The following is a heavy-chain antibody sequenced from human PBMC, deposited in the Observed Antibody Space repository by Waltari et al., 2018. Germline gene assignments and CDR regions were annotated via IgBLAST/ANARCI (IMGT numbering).Heavy chain of an antibody. J-gene: IGHJ4*02. V-gene: IGHV4-34*01. CDR1: GGSFSGYY. Sequence: QVQLQQWGAGLLKPSETLSLTCAVYGGSFSGYYWSWIRQPPGKGLEWIGEINHSGSTNYNPSLKSRVTISVDTSKNQFSLKLSSVTAADTAVYFCARGGDDGRGYYPRDYWGQGTLVTVSS. CDR2: INHSGST. CDR3: ARGGDDGRGYYPRDY. D-gene: IGHD3-22*01.